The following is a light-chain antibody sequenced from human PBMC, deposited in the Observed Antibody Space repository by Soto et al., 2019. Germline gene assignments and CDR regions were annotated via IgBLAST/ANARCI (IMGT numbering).Light chain of an antibody. CDR2: KAS. J-gene: IGKJ1*01. CDR3: QQYNDNWT. Sequence: DIQMTQSPSTLSASVRDRVTITCRASQSISSWLAWYQQKPGTAPKLLIYKASTLQSWVPSRFSGSGSGTEFTLTISSLQPDDSATYYCQQYNDNWTFGQGTK. CDR1: QSISSW. V-gene: IGKV1-5*03.